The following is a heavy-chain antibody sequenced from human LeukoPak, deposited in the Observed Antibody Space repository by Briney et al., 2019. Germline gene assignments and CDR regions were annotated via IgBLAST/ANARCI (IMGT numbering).Heavy chain of an antibody. CDR1: VYIFTGYY. CDR3: ARGEGDSSSWPLNY. J-gene: IGHJ4*02. CDR2: INPNSGGT. D-gene: IGHD6-13*01. V-gene: IGHV1-2*02. Sequence: ASVKVSCKASVYIFTGYYMHWVRQARGQGLEWMGWINPNSGGTKYAQQFQGRVTMTRDTSISTVYMELSRLTSDDTAVYYCARGEGDSSSWPLNYWGQGTLVPVSS.